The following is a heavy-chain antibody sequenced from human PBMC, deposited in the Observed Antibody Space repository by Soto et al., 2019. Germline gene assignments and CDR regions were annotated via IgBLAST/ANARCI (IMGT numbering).Heavy chain of an antibody. V-gene: IGHV1-58*01. CDR2: IVVGSGNT. Sequence: SVKVSYKASGFTFTSSAVQCVRQARGQRLEWIGWIVVGSGNTNYAQKFQERVTITRDMSTSTAYMELSSLRSEDTAVYYCAADRKGGRITMVRGPKGFDPWGQGTLVTVSS. CDR3: AADRKGGRITMVRGPKGFDP. J-gene: IGHJ5*02. D-gene: IGHD3-10*01. CDR1: GFTFTSSA.